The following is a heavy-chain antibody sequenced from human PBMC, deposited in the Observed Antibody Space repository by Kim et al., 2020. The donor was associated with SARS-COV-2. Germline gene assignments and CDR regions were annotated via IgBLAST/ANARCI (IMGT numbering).Heavy chain of an antibody. CDR3: ASGAGDIVVVPAAEDYYYGMDV. V-gene: IGHV1-69*13. J-gene: IGHJ6*02. Sequence: SVKVSCKASGGTFSSYAISWVRQAPGQGLEWMGGIIPIFGTANYAQKFQGRVTITADESTSTAYMELSSLRSEDTAVYYCASGAGDIVVVPAAEDYYYGMDVWGQGTTVTVSS. D-gene: IGHD2-2*01. CDR1: GGTFSSYA. CDR2: IIPIFGTA.